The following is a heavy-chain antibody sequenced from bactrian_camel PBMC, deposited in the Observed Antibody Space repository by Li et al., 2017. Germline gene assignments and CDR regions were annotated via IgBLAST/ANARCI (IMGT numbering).Heavy chain of an antibody. V-gene: IGHV3S63*01. Sequence: VQLVESGGGSVQAGGSLRLSCTASASTIEYSDWGWYRQAPGSECELVSTISGDDTWYAESVKGQFTISQDNAKNVMYLQMTSLKPEDTAMYYCAAEIPRGDVCYSGSRFGYSGQGTQVTVS. CDR3: AAEIPRGDVCYSGSRFGY. J-gene: IGHJ6*01. CDR1: ASTIEYSD. D-gene: IGHD1*01. CDR2: ISGDDT.